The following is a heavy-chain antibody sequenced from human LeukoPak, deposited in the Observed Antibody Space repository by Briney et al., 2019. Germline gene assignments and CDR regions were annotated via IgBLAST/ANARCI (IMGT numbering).Heavy chain of an antibody. CDR3: ARGLPDLYYYYGMDV. Sequence: GGSLRLSCAASGSTVSSNYMGWVRQAPGKGLEWVSVIYSGGSTYYADSVKGRFTISRDNSKNTLYLQMNSLRAEDTAVYYCARGLPDLYYYYGMDVWGQGTTVTVSS. J-gene: IGHJ6*02. V-gene: IGHV3-53*01. D-gene: IGHD2-15*01. CDR1: GSTVSSNY. CDR2: IYSGGST.